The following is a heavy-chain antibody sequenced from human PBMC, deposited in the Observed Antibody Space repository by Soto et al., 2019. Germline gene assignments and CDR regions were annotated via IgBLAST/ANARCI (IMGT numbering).Heavy chain of an antibody. Sequence: SGGSLRLSCAASGFTFDDYAMHWVRQAPGKGLEWVSGISWNSGSIGYADSVKGRFTISRDNAKNSLYLQMNSLRAEDTALYYRAKDDYGDYGGYYWGQGTLVTVSS. CDR2: ISWNSGSI. J-gene: IGHJ4*02. D-gene: IGHD4-17*01. CDR3: AKDDYGDYGGYY. V-gene: IGHV3-9*01. CDR1: GFTFDDYA.